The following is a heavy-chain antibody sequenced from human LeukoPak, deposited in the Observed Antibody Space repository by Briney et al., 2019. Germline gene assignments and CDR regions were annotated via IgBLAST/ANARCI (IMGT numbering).Heavy chain of an antibody. D-gene: IGHD3-10*01. CDR1: GFTFSGYS. CDR2: ITSSSSTI. V-gene: IGHV3-48*02. Sequence: GGSLRLSCAASGFTFSGYSMKWVRQAPGKGLEWLSYITSSSSTIYYADSVKGRFTVSRDNDKNSLYLQMNSMRDEDTAVYYCARVRGVTLSHHYFDFWGQGTLVTVSS. J-gene: IGHJ4*02. CDR3: ARVRGVTLSHHYFDF.